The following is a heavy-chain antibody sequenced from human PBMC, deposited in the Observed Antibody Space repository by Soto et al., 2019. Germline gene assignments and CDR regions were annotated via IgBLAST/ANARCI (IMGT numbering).Heavy chain of an antibody. J-gene: IGHJ4*02. CDR1: GYTFTSYY. CDR2: INPSGGRT. Sequence: ASVKVSCKASGYTFTSYYMHWVRQAPGQGLEWMGIINPSGGRTSYAQKFQGRVTMTRDESTSTAYMELSSLRSEDTAVYYCATGEYYDILTGLFMGTYWGQGTLVTVSS. D-gene: IGHD3-9*01. CDR3: ATGEYYDILTGLFMGTY. V-gene: IGHV1-46*01.